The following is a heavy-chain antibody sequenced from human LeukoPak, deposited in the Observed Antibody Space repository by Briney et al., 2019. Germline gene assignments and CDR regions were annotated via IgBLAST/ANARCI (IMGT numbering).Heavy chain of an antibody. D-gene: IGHD4-17*01. V-gene: IGHV4-31*03. J-gene: IGHJ6*02. Sequence: SQTLSLTCTVSGGSISSGGYYWSWIRQHPGKGLAWIGYIYYSGSTYYNPSLKSRVTISVDTSKNQFSLKLSSVTAADTAVYYCARGGDYYYYGMDVWGQGTTVTVSS. CDR1: GGSISSGGYY. CDR2: IYYSGST. CDR3: ARGGDYYYYGMDV.